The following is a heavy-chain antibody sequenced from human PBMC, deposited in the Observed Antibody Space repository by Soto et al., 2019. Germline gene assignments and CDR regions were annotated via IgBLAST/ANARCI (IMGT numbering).Heavy chain of an antibody. Sequence: PGGSLALSCAAPGFTFSNAWINWVRQAPGKGLEWVGRVKSKNDGGTTDFAAPVKGRFAISRDDSKNMVYLEMNSLQTEDTAIYYCTTDSYITSIIVRFDYWGHGTLVTVSS. CDR3: TTDSYITSIIVRFDY. D-gene: IGHD3-22*01. V-gene: IGHV3-15*07. CDR1: GFTFSNAW. J-gene: IGHJ4*01. CDR2: VKSKNDGGTT.